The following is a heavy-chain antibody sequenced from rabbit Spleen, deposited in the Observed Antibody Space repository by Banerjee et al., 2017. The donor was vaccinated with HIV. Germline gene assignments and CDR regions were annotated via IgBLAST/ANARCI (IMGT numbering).Heavy chain of an antibody. J-gene: IGHJ4*01. D-gene: IGHD1-1*01. Sequence: QSLEESGGDLVQPEGSLTLTCKVSGFDFSSSGYMCWVRQAPGKGLEWIGCINTGSGNTYYANWARGRFTVSRTSSTTVTLQMTSLTAADTATYFCARDLVAVIGWNFNLWGPGTLVTVS. CDR2: INTGSGNT. CDR1: GFDFSSSGY. CDR3: ARDLVAVIGWNFNL. V-gene: IGHV1S40*01.